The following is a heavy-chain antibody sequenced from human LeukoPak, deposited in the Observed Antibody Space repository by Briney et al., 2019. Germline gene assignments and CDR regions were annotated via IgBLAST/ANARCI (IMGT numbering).Heavy chain of an antibody. CDR2: INKDGSEK. D-gene: IGHD1-14*01. V-gene: IGHV3-7*01. CDR3: ARQDHGPDY. J-gene: IGHJ4*02. CDR1: GFTFSNHW. Sequence: GGSLRLSCSASGFTFSNHWMNWVRQAPGKGLEWVANINKDGSEKNYVDSGKGRFTISRDNAKNSLYLQMNYLRPEDTAVYYCARQDHGPDYWGQGTLVTVSS.